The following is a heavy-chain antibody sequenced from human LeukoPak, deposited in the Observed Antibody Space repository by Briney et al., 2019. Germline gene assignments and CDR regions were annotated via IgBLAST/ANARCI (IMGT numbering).Heavy chain of an antibody. Sequence: PGGSLRLSCGASGFTFNNYGMNWVRQAPGKGPEWVSYISSSGSTIYYADSVKGRFTISRDNAKNSLYLQMNSLRAEDTAVYYCAELGITMIGGVWGKGTTVTISS. CDR3: AELGITMIGGV. D-gene: IGHD3-10*02. J-gene: IGHJ6*04. CDR1: GFTFNNYG. V-gene: IGHV3-48*04. CDR2: ISSSGSTI.